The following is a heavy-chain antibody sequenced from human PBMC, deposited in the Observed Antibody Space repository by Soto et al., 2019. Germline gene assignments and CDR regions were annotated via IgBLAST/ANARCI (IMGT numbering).Heavy chain of an antibody. Sequence: EVQLVESGGGLVQPGRSLRLSCAASGFTFDDYAMHWVRQAPGKGLEWVSGISWNSGSIGYADSVKGRFTISRDNAKNSLYLQMNSLRAEDTALYYCAKDPPPHTSYGIFSWYFDLWGRGTLVTVSS. V-gene: IGHV3-9*01. CDR1: GFTFDDYA. CDR3: AKDPPPHTSYGIFSWYFDL. D-gene: IGHD5-18*01. CDR2: ISWNSGSI. J-gene: IGHJ2*01.